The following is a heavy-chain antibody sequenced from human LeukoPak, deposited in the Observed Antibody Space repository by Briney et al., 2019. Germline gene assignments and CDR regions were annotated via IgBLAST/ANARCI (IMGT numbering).Heavy chain of an antibody. CDR1: GFTFSSYE. CDR2: ISSSGSTI. D-gene: IGHD6-19*01. J-gene: IGHJ4*01. CDR3: ARESGYTSGWYVGYFDY. V-gene: IGHV3-48*03. Sequence: GGSLRLSCVASGFTFSSYEMNWVRQAPGKGLEWVSYISSSGSTIYYADSVKGRFTISRDNAKNTLYLQMNSLRVEDTAVYYCARESGYTSGWYVGYFDYWGHGTQVTVSS.